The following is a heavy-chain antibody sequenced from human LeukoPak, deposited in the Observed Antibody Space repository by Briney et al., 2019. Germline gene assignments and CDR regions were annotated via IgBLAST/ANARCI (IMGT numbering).Heavy chain of an antibody. CDR1: GFTFSSYS. V-gene: IGHV3-21*01. CDR2: ISSSSSYI. J-gene: IGHJ4*02. CDR3: ARDSRFGDFKYYFDY. D-gene: IGHD3-10*01. Sequence: PGGSLRLSCAASGFTFSSYSMNWVRQAPGKGLEWVSSISSSSSYIYYADSVKGRFTIPRDNAKNSLYLQMNSLRAEDTAVYYCARDSRFGDFKYYFDYWGQGTLVTVSS.